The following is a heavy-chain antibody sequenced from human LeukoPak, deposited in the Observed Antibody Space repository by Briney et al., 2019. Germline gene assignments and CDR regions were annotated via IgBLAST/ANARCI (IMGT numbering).Heavy chain of an antibody. Sequence: SETLSLTCTVSGGSISSYYWSWIRQPPGKGLEWIGYIYYSGSTNYNPSLKSRVTISVDTSKNQFSLKLSSVIAADTAVYYCTRAGRWEGRPHAFDIWGQGTMVTVSS. CDR2: IYYSGST. CDR1: GGSISSYY. V-gene: IGHV4-59*01. CDR3: TRAGRWEGRPHAFDI. J-gene: IGHJ3*02. D-gene: IGHD1-26*01.